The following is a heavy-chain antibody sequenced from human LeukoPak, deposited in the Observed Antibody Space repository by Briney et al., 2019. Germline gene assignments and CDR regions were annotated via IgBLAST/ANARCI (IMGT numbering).Heavy chain of an antibody. V-gene: IGHV3-30*03. CDR2: ISYDGGNK. D-gene: IGHD5-12*01. J-gene: IGHJ4*02. CDR3: ATDLYSGYENPGGY. Sequence: QTGGSLRLSCAASGFTFSSYGMHWVRQAPGKGLEWVAVISYDGGNKFYTDSVKGRFTISRDNSKNTLFLQMNSLTPEDTAVYYCATDLYSGYENPGGYWGQGTLVTVSS. CDR1: GFTFSSYG.